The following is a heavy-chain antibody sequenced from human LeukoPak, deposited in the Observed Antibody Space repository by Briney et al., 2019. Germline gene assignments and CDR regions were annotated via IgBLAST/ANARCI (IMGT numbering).Heavy chain of an antibody. Sequence: GGSLRLSCAASGFTFSNSGMHWVRQAPGKGLEWVTIISSDGSNKYYADSVKGRFTISRDNSKNTLYLQMNSLRAEDTAVYYCARDLAGHYYGSGSSFDYWGQGTLVTVSS. CDR3: ARDLAGHYYGSGSSFDY. CDR2: ISSDGSNK. CDR1: GFTFSNSG. V-gene: IGHV3-30*03. J-gene: IGHJ4*02. D-gene: IGHD3-10*01.